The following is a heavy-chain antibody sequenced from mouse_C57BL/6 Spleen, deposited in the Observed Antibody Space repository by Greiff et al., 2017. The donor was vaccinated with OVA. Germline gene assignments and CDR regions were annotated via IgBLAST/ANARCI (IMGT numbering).Heavy chain of an antibody. V-gene: IGHV1-39*01. D-gene: IGHD2-2*01. CDR2: INPNYGTT. CDR1: GYSFTDYN. CDR3: ARGGYDGPYWYFDV. Sequence: LVESGPELVKPGASVKISCKASGYSFTDYNMNWVKQSNGKSLEWIGVINPNYGTTSYNQKFKGKATLTVDQSSSTAYMQLNSLTSEDSAVYYGARGGYDGPYWYFDVWGTGTTVTVSS. J-gene: IGHJ1*03.